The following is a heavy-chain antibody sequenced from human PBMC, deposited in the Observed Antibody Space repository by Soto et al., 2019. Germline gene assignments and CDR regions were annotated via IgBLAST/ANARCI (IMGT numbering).Heavy chain of an antibody. CDR1: GYSISSGYY. CDR3: AREADIVVVVAAPDLNWFDP. CDR2: IYHSGST. V-gene: IGHV4-38-2*02. Sequence: SETLSLTCAVSGYSISSGYYWGWIRQPPGKGLEWIGSIYHSGSTYYNPSLKSRVIISVDTSKNQFSLKLSSVTAADTAVYYCAREADIVVVVAAPDLNWFDPWGQGTLVTVSS. D-gene: IGHD2-15*01. J-gene: IGHJ5*02.